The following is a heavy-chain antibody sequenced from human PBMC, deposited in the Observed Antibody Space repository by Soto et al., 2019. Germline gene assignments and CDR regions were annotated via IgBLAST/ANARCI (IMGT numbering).Heavy chain of an antibody. CDR2: VYHSGST. CDR1: GDSISSYF. Sequence: SETLSLTCTVSGDSISSYFWSWIRQPPGKGLEWIGCVYHSGSTNYSPSLKRRVSISVDTSKNQFSLRLTSVTAADTAVYYCARTYSSSYSRYPVYYGMDVWGQGTTVTFSS. V-gene: IGHV4-59*01. CDR3: ARTYSSSYSRYPVYYGMDV. J-gene: IGHJ6*02. D-gene: IGHD3-22*01.